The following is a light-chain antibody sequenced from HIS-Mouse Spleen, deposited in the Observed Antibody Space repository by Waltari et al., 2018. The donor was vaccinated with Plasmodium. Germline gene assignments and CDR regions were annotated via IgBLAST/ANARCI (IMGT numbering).Light chain of an antibody. CDR3: CSYAGSSTFVV. J-gene: IGLJ2*01. V-gene: IGLV2-23*03. Sequence: QSALTQPASVPGSPGQSITISCPGTSSALGSSNLVSWYQQHPGKAPKLMIYECSKRPSGVSNRFSGSKSGNTASLTISGLQAEDEADYYCCSYAGSSTFVVFGGGTKLTVI. CDR2: ECS. CDR1: SSALGSSNL.